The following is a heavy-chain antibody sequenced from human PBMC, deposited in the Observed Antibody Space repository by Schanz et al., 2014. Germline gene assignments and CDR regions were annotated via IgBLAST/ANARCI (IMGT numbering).Heavy chain of an antibody. J-gene: IGHJ5*02. V-gene: IGHV3-48*01. CDR3: ARPAMWFGDNCFDP. CDR1: GFTFSSHS. CDR2: VSRSTPDI. Sequence: EVQLVESGGGLVQPGGSLRLSCTASGFTFSSHSMNWVRQAPGKGLEWVSYVSRSTPDIYYADSVKGRFTMSRDNAKNSGCLQMNGLRAEDTAVYFCARPAMWFGDNCFDPWGQGTLVTVSS. D-gene: IGHD3-10*01.